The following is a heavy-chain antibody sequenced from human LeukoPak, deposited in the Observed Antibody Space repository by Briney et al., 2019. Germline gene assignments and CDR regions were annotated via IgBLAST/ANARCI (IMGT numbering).Heavy chain of an antibody. D-gene: IGHD3-22*01. V-gene: IGHV4-61*02. Sequence: SQTLSLTCTVSGGSISSGSYYWSWIRQPAGQGLEWIGRNYTSGSTNYNPSLKSRVTISVDTSKNQFSLKLSSVTAADTAVYYCARDLGFYYDSSGYYHHDAFDIWGQGTMVTVS. J-gene: IGHJ3*02. CDR3: ARDLGFYYDSSGYYHHDAFDI. CDR1: GGSISSGSYY. CDR2: NYTSGST.